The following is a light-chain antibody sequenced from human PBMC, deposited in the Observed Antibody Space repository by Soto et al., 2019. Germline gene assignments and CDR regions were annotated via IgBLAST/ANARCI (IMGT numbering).Light chain of an antibody. J-gene: IGKJ1*01. CDR2: KAS. CDR1: QDINNC. Sequence: DIQMTQSPSTLSASVGDRVTITCRASQDINNCLAWYQQKPGKAPNLLIYKASSLESGVPSRFSGSGSGTEFTLTISRLQPDDFAAYYCQQCNNYPWTFGQGTKVEVK. CDR3: QQCNNYPWT. V-gene: IGKV1-5*03.